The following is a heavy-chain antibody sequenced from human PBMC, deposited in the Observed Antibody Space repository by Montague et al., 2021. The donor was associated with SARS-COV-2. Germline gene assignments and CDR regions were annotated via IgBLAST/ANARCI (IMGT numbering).Heavy chain of an antibody. CDR2: IYYTGNT. V-gene: IGHV4-39*02. CDR1: GGSITNNIDY. Sequence: SDTLSLTRTVSGGSITNNIDYWAWIRQPPGKGLEWIGSIYYTGNTYYNPFLKSRVTISVVTSKNHFTLKLSSVTAAETAVYYCARLKRYFDSSGSPSAFDFWGQGTKVTVSS. CDR3: ARLKRYFDSSGSPSAFDF. J-gene: IGHJ3*01. D-gene: IGHD3-22*01.